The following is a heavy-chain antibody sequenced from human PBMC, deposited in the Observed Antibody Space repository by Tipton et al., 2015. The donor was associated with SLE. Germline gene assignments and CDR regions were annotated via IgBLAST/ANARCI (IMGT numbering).Heavy chain of an antibody. CDR2: INHSGST. CDR1: GGSFSGYY. CDR3: ARGGLFAAGSSNRNWNSDAFDS. D-gene: IGHD1-7*01. J-gene: IGHJ3*02. Sequence: LRLSCAVYGGSFSGYYWSWIRQPPGKGLEWIGEINHSGSTNYNPSLKSRVTISVDTSKNQFSLKLSSVTAADTAVYYCARGGLFAAGSSNRNWNSDAFDSWGQGTMVTVSS. V-gene: IGHV4-34*01.